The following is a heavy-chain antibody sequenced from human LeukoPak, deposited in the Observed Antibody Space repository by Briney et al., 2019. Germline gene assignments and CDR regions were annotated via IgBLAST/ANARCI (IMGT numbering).Heavy chain of an antibody. CDR3: ARKNWGAFDL. Sequence: GGSLRLSCAASGFTFSSYEMNWVRQAPGKGLEWVSYIGSSGSTTYYPDSVKGRFTISRDNAKNSLYLQMNSLRVEDTAVYYCARKNWGAFDLWGQGTMVTVSS. CDR2: IGSSGSTT. CDR1: GFTFSSYE. J-gene: IGHJ3*01. D-gene: IGHD3-16*01. V-gene: IGHV3-48*03.